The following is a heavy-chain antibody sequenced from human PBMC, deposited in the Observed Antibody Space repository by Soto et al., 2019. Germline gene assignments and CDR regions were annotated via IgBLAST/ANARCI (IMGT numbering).Heavy chain of an antibody. CDR1: GFTFSNAW. CDR2: IKSKTDGGTT. D-gene: IGHD2-8*01. V-gene: IGHV3-15*07. Sequence: GGSLRLSCAASGFTFSNAWMNWVRQAPGKGLEWVGRIKSKTDGGTTDYAAPVKGRFTISRDDSKNTLYLQMNSLKTEDTAVYYCTRTKIFYYGMDVWGQGTTVTVSS. CDR3: TRTKIFYYGMDV. J-gene: IGHJ6*02.